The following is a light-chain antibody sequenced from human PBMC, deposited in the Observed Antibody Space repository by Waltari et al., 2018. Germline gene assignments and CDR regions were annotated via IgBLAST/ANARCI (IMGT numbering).Light chain of an antibody. Sequence: DIQMTQSPPSLSASVGDRVTITCRASQTIATYLNWYQQKPGKAPELLLSSASNLQSGVPSRFSGSGSGTEFTLTISSVQSEDFATYYCQQSYSIPPWTFGQGTKVDIK. CDR1: QTIATY. CDR2: SAS. J-gene: IGKJ1*01. V-gene: IGKV1-39*01. CDR3: QQSYSIPPWT.